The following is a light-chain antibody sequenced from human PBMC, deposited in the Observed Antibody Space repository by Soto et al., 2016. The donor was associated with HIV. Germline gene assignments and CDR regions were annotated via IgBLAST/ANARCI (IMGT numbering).Light chain of an antibody. V-gene: IGKV1-5*03. CDR3: QHYHSYPWT. CDR1: QSVGDG. CDR2: KAS. Sequence: DIQRTQSPSTLSASVGDRVTMTCRASQSVGDGLAWYQKTPGKAPHLLIFKASTLKRGVPSRFSGSGSGTEFTLTISGLQPDDFATYFCQHYHSYPWTFGQGTKVEI. J-gene: IGKJ1*01.